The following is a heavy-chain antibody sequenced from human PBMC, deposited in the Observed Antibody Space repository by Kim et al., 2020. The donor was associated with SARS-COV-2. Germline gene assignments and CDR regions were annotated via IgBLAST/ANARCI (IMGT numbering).Heavy chain of an antibody. V-gene: IGHV3-72*01. D-gene: IGHD3-22*01. J-gene: IGHJ4*02. CDR2: T. Sequence: TEYAESVKGRFTISRDDSKNSLYLKMNSLKTEDTAVYYCASAYDSSGYQYWGQGTLVTVSS. CDR3: ASAYDSSGYQY.